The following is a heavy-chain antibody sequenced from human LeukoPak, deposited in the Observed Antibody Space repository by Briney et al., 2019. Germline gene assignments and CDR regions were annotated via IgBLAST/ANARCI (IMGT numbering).Heavy chain of an antibody. Sequence: PSETLSLTCTVSGASITNHYWSWIRQPPGKGLEWIGYIYYSGNTNYNPFLKSRVTISVDTSKNQFSLRLSSVTAADTAVYYCARVTGYMTEDYFDYWGQGTLITVSS. CDR1: GASITNHY. CDR2: IYYSGNT. V-gene: IGHV4-59*11. CDR3: ARVTGYMTEDYFDY. D-gene: IGHD6-13*01. J-gene: IGHJ4*02.